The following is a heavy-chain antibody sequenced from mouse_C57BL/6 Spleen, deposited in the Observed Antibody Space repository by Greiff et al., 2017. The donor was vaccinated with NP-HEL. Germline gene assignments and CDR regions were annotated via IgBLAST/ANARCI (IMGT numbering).Heavy chain of an antibody. J-gene: IGHJ1*03. V-gene: IGHV3-3*01. Sequence: EVKVVESGPSLVRPSQTLSLTCTVTGFSINSDCYWIWIRQFPGNKLEYIGYTFYSGITYYNPSLESRTYITRDTSKNQFSLKLSSVTTEDTATYYCARRGSTLYWYFDVWGTGTTVTVSS. CDR2: TFYSGIT. CDR1: GFSINSDCY. CDR3: ARRGSTLYWYFDV. D-gene: IGHD1-1*01.